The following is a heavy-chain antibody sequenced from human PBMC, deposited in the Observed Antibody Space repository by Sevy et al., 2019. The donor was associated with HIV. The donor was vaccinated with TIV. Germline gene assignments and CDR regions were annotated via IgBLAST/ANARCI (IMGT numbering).Heavy chain of an antibody. Sequence: LSLTCAASGFNFSIYGMHWVRQAPGKGLEWVALIYFHGSIKYYVDSVKGRFTISRDNSKNTLYLQMNSLRVEDTAVYYCVRGRDYGNFDYWGQGTLVTVSS. J-gene: IGHJ4*02. V-gene: IGHV3-33*01. CDR3: VRGRDYGNFDY. CDR1: GFNFSIYG. D-gene: IGHD3-10*01. CDR2: IYFHGSIK.